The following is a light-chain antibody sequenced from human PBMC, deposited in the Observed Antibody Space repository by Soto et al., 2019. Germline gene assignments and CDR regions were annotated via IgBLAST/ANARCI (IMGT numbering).Light chain of an antibody. J-gene: IGKJ1*01. CDR1: QSVASAY. Sequence: EIVLTQSPGTLSLSPGERATLSCRASQSVASAYLTWYQQKPGQAPRLLIYGASTRATGIPDRFSGSGSGNDFTRTISRLEPEDFAVYYCQQYSSSLGTFGQETTVEIK. V-gene: IGKV3-20*01. CDR3: QQYSSSLGT. CDR2: GAS.